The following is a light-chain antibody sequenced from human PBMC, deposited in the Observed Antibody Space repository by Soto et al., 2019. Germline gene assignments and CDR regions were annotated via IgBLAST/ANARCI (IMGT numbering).Light chain of an antibody. CDR1: QRVSRN. J-gene: IGKJ5*01. CDR2: GAS. Sequence: EIVMTQSPATLSVSPGERATLSCRASQRVSRNLAWYQQKPGQAPRLLIYGASTRATGIPDRFSGSGSGTDFTLTISRLEPEDFAVYYCQQYSSSPSITFGQGTRLEIK. CDR3: QQYSSSPSIT. V-gene: IGKV3-20*01.